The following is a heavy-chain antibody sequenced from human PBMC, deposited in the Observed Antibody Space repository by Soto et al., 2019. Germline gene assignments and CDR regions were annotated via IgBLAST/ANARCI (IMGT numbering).Heavy chain of an antibody. Sequence: QVQLVQSGAEEKKPGASVKVSCKASGYTFSSYGISWVRQAPGQGLEWMGWISTYNGHTNYAQQFQGRVTLTTETSTRTAYMELRCLRSDDTAVYYCARDLPLEALDYWGQGTLVTVSS. CDR1: GYTFSSYG. CDR2: ISTYNGHT. J-gene: IGHJ4*02. CDR3: ARDLPLEALDY. V-gene: IGHV1-18*01.